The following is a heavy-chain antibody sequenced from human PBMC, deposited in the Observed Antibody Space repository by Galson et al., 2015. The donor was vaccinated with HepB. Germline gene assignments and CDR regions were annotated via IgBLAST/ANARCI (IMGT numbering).Heavy chain of an antibody. V-gene: IGHV1-2*02. CDR1: GYTFTGYY. D-gene: IGHD6-13*01. CDR3: ERGFSSSWYSCPDY. CDR2: INPNSGGT. J-gene: IGHJ4*02. Sequence: SVKVSCKASGYTFTGYYMHWVRQAPGQGLEWMGWINPNSGGTNYAQKFQGRVTMTRDTSISTAYMELSRLRSDDTAVYYCERGFSSSWYSCPDYWGQGTLVTVSS.